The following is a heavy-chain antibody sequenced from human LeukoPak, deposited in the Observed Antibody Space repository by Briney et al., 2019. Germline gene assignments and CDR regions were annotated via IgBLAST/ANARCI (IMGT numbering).Heavy chain of an antibody. CDR1: GGSISSSSYY. CDR2: IYCSGGT. V-gene: IGHV4-39*01. J-gene: IGHJ4*02. D-gene: IGHD4-23*01. Sequence: SETLSLTCTVSGGSISSSSYYWGWIRQPPGKGLEWIGSIYCSGGTYYNPSLKSRVTISVDTSKNQFSLKLSSVTAADTAVYYCARRGGNSVRAHFDYWGQGTLVTVSS. CDR3: ARRGGNSVRAHFDY.